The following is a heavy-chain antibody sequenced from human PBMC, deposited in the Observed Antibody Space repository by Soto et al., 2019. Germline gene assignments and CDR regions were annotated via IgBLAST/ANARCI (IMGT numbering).Heavy chain of an antibody. J-gene: IGHJ6*02. V-gene: IGHV4-31*03. Sequence: TLSLTCTVSGGSISSGGYYWSWIRQHPGKGLEWIGYIYYSGSTYYNPSLKSRVTISVDTSKNQFSLKLSSVTAADTAVYYCARDRNYYDSSGYFSYYGMDVWGQGTTVTVSS. D-gene: IGHD3-22*01. CDR3: ARDRNYYDSSGYFSYYGMDV. CDR1: GGSISSGGYY. CDR2: IYYSGST.